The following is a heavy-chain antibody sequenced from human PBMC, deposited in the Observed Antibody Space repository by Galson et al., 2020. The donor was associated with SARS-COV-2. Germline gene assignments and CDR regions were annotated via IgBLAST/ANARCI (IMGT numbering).Heavy chain of an antibody. D-gene: IGHD3-22*01. CDR1: GFTFSSYG. CDR3: AKTYYYYDSSGYFLVDY. CDR2: ISYDGSNK. Sequence: GESLKISCAASGFTFSSYGMHWVRQAPGKGLEWVAVISYDGSNKYYADSVKGRFTISRDNSKNTLYLQMNSLRAEDTAVYYCAKTYYYYDSSGYFLVDYWGQGTLVTVSS. V-gene: IGHV3-30*18. J-gene: IGHJ4*02.